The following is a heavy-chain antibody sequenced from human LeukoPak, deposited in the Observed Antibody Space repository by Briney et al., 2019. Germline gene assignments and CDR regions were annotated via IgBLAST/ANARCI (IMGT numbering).Heavy chain of an antibody. CDR2: INPNSGGT. CDR3: AFVPSSGYNPDY. V-gene: IGHV1-2*02. D-gene: IGHD3-22*01. CDR1: GYTFTGYY. J-gene: IGHJ4*02. Sequence: ASVKVSCRASGYTFTGYYMHWVRQAPGQGLEWMGWINPNSGGTNYAQKFQGRVTMTRDTSISTAYMELSRLRSDDTAVYYCAFVPSSGYNPDYWGQGTLVTVSS.